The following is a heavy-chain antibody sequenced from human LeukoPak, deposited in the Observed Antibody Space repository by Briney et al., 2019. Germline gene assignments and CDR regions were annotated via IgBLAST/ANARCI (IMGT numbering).Heavy chain of an antibody. CDR3: TRAQYYDFWSAPDDY. Sequence: PGGSLRLSCTASGFTFGDYAMSWFRQAPGKGQEWVGFIRSKAYGGTTEYAASVKGRFTISRDDSKSIAYLQMNSLKTEDTAVYYCTRAQYYDFWSAPDDYWGQGTLVTVSS. V-gene: IGHV3-49*03. D-gene: IGHD3-3*01. CDR2: IRSKAYGGTT. J-gene: IGHJ4*02. CDR1: GFTFGDYA.